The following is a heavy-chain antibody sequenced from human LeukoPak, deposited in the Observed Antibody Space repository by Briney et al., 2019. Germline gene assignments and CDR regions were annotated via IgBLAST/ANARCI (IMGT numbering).Heavy chain of an antibody. CDR1: GYTFTAYY. D-gene: IGHD3-22*01. CDR2: INPNSGGT. CDR3: ARGGSYSSGYYYVIDF. V-gene: IGHV1-2*02. Sequence: GASVKVSCKASGYTFTAYYMHWVRQAPGQGLEWMGWINPNSGGTNYAQKFQGRVTMTRDTSISTAYVELSRLTSDDTAAYYCARGGSYSSGYYYVIDFWGQGTLVTVSS. J-gene: IGHJ4*02.